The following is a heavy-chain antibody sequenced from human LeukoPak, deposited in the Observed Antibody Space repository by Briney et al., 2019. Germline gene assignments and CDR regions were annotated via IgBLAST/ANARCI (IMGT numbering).Heavy chain of an antibody. J-gene: IGHJ4*02. CDR3: ARGSITMVRGVIARIDY. V-gene: IGHV1-46*01. Sequence: ASVKVSCKASGYTFTSDYMHWVRQAPGQGLEWMGIINPSGGSTSYAQKFQGRVTMTRDTSTSTVYMELSSLRSEDTAVYYCARGSITMVRGVIARIDYWGQGTLVTVSS. CDR1: GYTFTSDY. CDR2: INPSGGST. D-gene: IGHD3-10*01.